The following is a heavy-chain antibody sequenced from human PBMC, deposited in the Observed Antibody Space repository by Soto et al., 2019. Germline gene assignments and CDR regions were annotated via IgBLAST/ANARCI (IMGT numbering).Heavy chain of an antibody. J-gene: IGHJ6*03. Sequence: ASVKVSCKASGYTFTSYDINWVRQATGQGLEWMGWMNPNSGNTGYAQKFQGRVTMTRNTSISTAYMELSSLRSEDTAVYYCAGVGIRFLEWLLSNKSNYYYYYMDVWGKGTTVTVSS. CDR1: GYTFTSYD. D-gene: IGHD3-3*01. CDR3: AGVGIRFLEWLLSNKSNYYYYYMDV. V-gene: IGHV1-8*01. CDR2: MNPNSGNT.